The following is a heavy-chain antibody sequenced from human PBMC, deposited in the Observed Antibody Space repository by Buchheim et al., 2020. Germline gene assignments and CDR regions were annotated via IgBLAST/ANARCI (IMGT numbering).Heavy chain of an antibody. V-gene: IGHV4-4*02. CDR1: GGSITSSHW. CDR2: IYHTGST. J-gene: IGHJ5*01. CDR3: ARDPSSSATFDS. Sequence: QVQLQESGPELVKPSGTLSLTCAVSGGSITSSHWWTWVRQPPGKGLEWIGEIYHTGSTNYRPSLASRVTILVDRSKNQFSLTLRSVTAADTGFYYCARDPSSSATFDSWGQGTL. D-gene: IGHD2-2*01.